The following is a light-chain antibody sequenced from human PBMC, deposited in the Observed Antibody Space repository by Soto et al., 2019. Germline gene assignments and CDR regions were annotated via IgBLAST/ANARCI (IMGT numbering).Light chain of an antibody. Sequence: EIVLTQSPATLSVSPGESATLSCRASQSVSSNYLAWYQQKPGQAPRLLIYGASTRATGIPARFSGSGSGTEFTLTISRLESEDFAVYYCQQYSSWLLTFGQGTQVEIK. J-gene: IGKJ5*01. CDR3: QQYSSWLLT. CDR2: GAS. V-gene: IGKV3-20*01. CDR1: QSVSSNY.